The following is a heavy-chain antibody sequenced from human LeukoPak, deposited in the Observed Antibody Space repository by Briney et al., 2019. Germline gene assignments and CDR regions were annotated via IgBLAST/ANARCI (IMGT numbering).Heavy chain of an antibody. V-gene: IGHV5-51*01. CDR3: ARHSEEYTSTSRFDP. CDR2: IYPGDSET. CDR1: GYSFATHW. Sequence: GESLKISRGGSGYSFATHWIGWVRQMPGKGLEWMGIIYPGDSETRYSPSFQGQVTISADKSISTAYLQWRSLKASDTAMYYCARHSEEYTSTSRFDPWGQGTLVTVSS. D-gene: IGHD6-6*01. J-gene: IGHJ5*02.